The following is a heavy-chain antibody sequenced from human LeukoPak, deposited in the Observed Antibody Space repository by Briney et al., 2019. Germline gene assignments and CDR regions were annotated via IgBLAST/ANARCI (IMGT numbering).Heavy chain of an antibody. CDR3: AREYCSSTSCSIGGWFDP. CDR2: ISAYNGNT. V-gene: IGHV1-18*01. CDR1: GYTFTSYG. J-gene: IGHJ5*02. Sequence: VASVKVSCKASGYTFTSYGISWVRQAPGQGLEWMGWISAYNGNTNYAQELQGRVTMTTDTSTSTAYMELRSLRSDDTAVYYCAREYCSSTSCSIGGWFDPWGQGTPVTVSS. D-gene: IGHD2-2*01.